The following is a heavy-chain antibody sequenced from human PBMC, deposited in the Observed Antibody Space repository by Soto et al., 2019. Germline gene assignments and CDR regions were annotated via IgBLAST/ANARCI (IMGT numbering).Heavy chain of an antibody. CDR3: AKDQSSLFRSGSGMDV. CDR2: ISYAGNNI. V-gene: IGHV3-30*18. J-gene: IGHJ6*02. CDR1: GFTFRNFG. D-gene: IGHD3-3*01. Sequence: GGSLRLSXAASGFTFRNFGMHWVRQAPGKGLEWVAVISYAGNNIYYADSVKGRFTISRDNSGNTLYLEMSSLRGEDTAVYYRAKDQSSLFRSGSGMDVWGQGTTVTVS.